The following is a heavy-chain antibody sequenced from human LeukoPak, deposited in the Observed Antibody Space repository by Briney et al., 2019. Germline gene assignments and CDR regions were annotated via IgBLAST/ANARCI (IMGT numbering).Heavy chain of an antibody. CDR2: INWNGDSK. Sequence: GGSLRLSCAASGFSFDDYGLSWVRQAPGKGLEWVSGINWNGDSKDYADSAKGRFTISRDNATHSLYLQMNSLRAEDTALYYCARDLRVVITGSFDSWGQGTLVTVSS. CDR1: GFSFDDYG. D-gene: IGHD3-22*01. J-gene: IGHJ4*02. CDR3: ARDLRVVITGSFDS. V-gene: IGHV3-20*04.